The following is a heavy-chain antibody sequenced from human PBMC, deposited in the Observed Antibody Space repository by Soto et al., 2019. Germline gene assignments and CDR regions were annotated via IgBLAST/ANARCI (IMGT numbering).Heavy chain of an antibody. Sequence: GESLKISCKGSGYSFTSYWIGWVRQMPGKGLEWMGIIYPGDSDTRYSPSFQGQVTISADKSISTAYLQWSSLKASDTAMYYCARPLRYYDILTGYSTYYYYGMDVWGQGTTVTVSS. CDR2: IYPGDSDT. CDR1: GYSFTSYW. CDR3: ARPLRYYDILTGYSTYYYYGMDV. V-gene: IGHV5-51*01. J-gene: IGHJ6*02. D-gene: IGHD3-9*01.